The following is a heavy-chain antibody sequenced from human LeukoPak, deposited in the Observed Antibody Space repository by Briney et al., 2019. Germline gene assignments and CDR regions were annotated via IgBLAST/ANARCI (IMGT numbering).Heavy chain of an antibody. CDR3: ARDRGGYGSGSYHDY. J-gene: IGHJ4*02. CDR1: GFTFDDYA. D-gene: IGHD3-10*01. CDR2: ISWNSGSI. V-gene: IGHV3-9*01. Sequence: GRSLRLSCAASGFTFDDYAMHWVRQAPGKGLEWVSGISWNSGSIGYADSVKGRFTISRDNAKNSLYLQMNSLRAEDTAVYYCARDRGGYGSGSYHDYWGQGTLVTVSS.